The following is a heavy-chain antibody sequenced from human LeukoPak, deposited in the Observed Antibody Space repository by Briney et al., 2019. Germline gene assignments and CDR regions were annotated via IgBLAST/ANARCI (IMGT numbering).Heavy chain of an antibody. Sequence: GGSLRLSCTASGFPIDEYAMTWVRQAPGRGLEWLGFIRSRSYRETTQDAASVRGRFTISRDDSKSVTFLQMNSLRIEDTAVYFCTRDRRDAYIDGYFDLWGRGTLVSVSS. D-gene: IGHD5-24*01. CDR2: IRSRSYRETT. J-gene: IGHJ2*01. V-gene: IGHV3-49*04. CDR1: GFPIDEYA. CDR3: TRDRRDAYIDGYFDL.